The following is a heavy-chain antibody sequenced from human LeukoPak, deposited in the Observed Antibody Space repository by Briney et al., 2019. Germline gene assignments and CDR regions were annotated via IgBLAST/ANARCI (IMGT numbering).Heavy chain of an antibody. Sequence: GGSLRLSCAASGFTFSSYGMYWVRQAPGKGLEWVAFIRYDGSNEYYADSVKGRFTISRVNSKNTLYLQMSSLRAEDTALYYCAKDRTNGLNYYFDYWGQGTLVTVSS. J-gene: IGHJ4*02. CDR1: GFTFSSYG. CDR2: IRYDGSNE. V-gene: IGHV3-30*02. CDR3: AKDRTNGLNYYFDY. D-gene: IGHD2-8*01.